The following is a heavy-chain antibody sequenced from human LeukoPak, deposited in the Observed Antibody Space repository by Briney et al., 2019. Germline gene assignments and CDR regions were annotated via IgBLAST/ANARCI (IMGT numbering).Heavy chain of an antibody. CDR1: GYNFITYW. D-gene: IGHD1/OR15-1a*01. CDR2: IYPGGSDT. J-gene: IGHJ4*02. CDR3: TRRDWQVNKGYFFDY. Sequence: ASVKVSCQGSGYNFITYWIGWVRQMPGKGLEWMGIIYPGGSDTRYSPSFQGQVTISADKSLSTAYLQWSSLKASDTAIYYCTRRDWQVNKGYFFDYWGQGTVVTVSS. V-gene: IGHV5-51*01.